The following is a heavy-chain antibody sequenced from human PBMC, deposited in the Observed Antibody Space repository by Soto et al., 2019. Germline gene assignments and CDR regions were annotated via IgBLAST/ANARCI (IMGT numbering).Heavy chain of an antibody. CDR1: GYTFTSYY. D-gene: IGHD6-13*01. J-gene: IGHJ5*02. V-gene: IGHV1-46*01. Sequence: ASVKVSCKASGYTFTSYYMHWVRQAPGQGLEWMGIINPSGGSTSYAQKFQGRVTMTRDTSTSTVYMELSSLRSEDTAVYYCARDRTSSPLYNWFDPWGQGTLVTVSS. CDR3: ARDRTSSPLYNWFDP. CDR2: INPSGGST.